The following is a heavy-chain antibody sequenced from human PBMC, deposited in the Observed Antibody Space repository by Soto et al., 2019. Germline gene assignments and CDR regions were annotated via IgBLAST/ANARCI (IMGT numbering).Heavy chain of an antibody. CDR3: VRDRHGDY. V-gene: IGHV3-74*01. CDR1: GFTFSNYW. J-gene: IGHJ4*02. CDR2: IDHDGPT. Sequence: EVQLVESGGGLVQPVGSLRLSCAGSGFTFSNYWMHWVRQAPGKGQEWVSRIDHDGPTDYADSVGARFTISRDNAENTLYLQMNSLRPEDTAVYYCVRDRHGDYWGQGTLVTVSS.